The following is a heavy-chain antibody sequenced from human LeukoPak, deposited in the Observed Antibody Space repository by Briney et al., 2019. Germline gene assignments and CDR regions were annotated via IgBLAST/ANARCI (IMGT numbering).Heavy chain of an antibody. J-gene: IGHJ5*02. V-gene: IGHV3-48*01. CDR2: ISSSSSTI. CDR3: AKGETVTTDYFDP. CDR1: GFTFSSYS. D-gene: IGHD4-17*01. Sequence: YPGGSLRLSCAASGFTFSSYSMNWVRQAPGKGLEWVSYISSSSSTIYYADSVKGRFTISRDNSKNTLYLQINSLRADDTAVYYCAKGETVTTDYFDPWGQGTLVTVSS.